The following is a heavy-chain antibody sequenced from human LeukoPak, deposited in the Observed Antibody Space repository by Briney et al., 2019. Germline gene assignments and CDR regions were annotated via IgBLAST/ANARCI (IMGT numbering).Heavy chain of an antibody. CDR3: ARVPVKGAAAGTSDY. J-gene: IGHJ4*02. V-gene: IGHV4-61*02. CDR2: IYTSGST. D-gene: IGHD6-13*01. Sequence: PSETLSLTCTVSGGSISSGSYYWSWIRQPAGKGLEWIVRIYTSGSTNYNPSLKSRVTISVDTSKNQFSLKLSSVTAADTAVYYCARVPVKGAAAGTSDYWGQGTLVTVSS. CDR1: GGSISSGSYY.